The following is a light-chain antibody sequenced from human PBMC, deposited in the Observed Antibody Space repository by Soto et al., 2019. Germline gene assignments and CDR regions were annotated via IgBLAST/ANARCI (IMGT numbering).Light chain of an antibody. J-gene: IGLJ1*01. CDR2: DVS. CDR1: SSDVGGYNY. Sequence: QSVLTQTASLSGSPGQSITISRTGTSSDVGGYNYVSWYQQHPGKAPKLMIYDVSNRPSGVSNRFSGSKSGNTASLTISGLQAEDEADYYCSSYTSSSTLDVFGTGTKVTVL. CDR3: SSYTSSSTLDV. V-gene: IGLV2-14*01.